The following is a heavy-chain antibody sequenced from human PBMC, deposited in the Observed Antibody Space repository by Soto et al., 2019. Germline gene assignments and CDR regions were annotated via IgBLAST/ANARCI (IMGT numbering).Heavy chain of an antibody. CDR3: ARHIAGTWFDP. CDR2: IYYSGST. D-gene: IGHD2-21*01. V-gene: IGHV4-39*01. Sequence: TSETLSLTCTVSGGSINIGNYYWGWIRQPPGKGLEWIGSIYYSGSTYYTASLKSRVTIFVDTSKNQFTLKVTSVTAADTAVYYCARHIAGTWFDPWGQGALVTVSS. J-gene: IGHJ5*02. CDR1: GGSINIGNYY.